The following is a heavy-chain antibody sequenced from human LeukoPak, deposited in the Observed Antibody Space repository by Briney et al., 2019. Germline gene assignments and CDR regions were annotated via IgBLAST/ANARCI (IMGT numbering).Heavy chain of an antibody. V-gene: IGHV3-23*01. CDR1: GFTFDDYG. CDR3: AKSITMVSGSRTGYYFDY. J-gene: IGHJ4*02. D-gene: IGHD3-10*01. CDR2: ISGSGGST. Sequence: GGSLRLSCAASGFTFDDYGMSWVRQAPGKGLEWVSAISGSGGSTYYADSVKGRFTISRDNSKNTLYLQMNSLRAEDTAVYYCAKSITMVSGSRTGYYFDYWGQGTLVTVSS.